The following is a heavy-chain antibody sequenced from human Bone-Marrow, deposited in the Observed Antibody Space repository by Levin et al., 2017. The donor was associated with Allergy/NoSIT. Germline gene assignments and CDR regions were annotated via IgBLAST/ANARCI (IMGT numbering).Heavy chain of an antibody. CDR2: TYYRSKWYN. CDR1: GDRVSSNNAA. J-gene: IGHJ4*02. V-gene: IGHV6-1*01. CDR3: AREGYYFDY. Sequence: SQTLSLTCAIFGDRVSSNNAAWHWIRQSPSRGLEWLGKTYYRSKWYNDYAVSVKSRITINPDTSENQFSLQLNSVTPEDTAVYYCAREGYYFDYWGQGTLVTVSS.